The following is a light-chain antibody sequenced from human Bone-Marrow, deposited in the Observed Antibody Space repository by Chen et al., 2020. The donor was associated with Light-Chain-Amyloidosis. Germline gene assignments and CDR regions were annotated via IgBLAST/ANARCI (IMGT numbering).Light chain of an antibody. CDR2: SNS. CDR1: SANIGTGYD. J-gene: IGLJ2*01. Sequence: QSVLTQPPSVSGAPGQRVTISCAGSSANIGTGYDVHWYQQPPGSAPKVVIYSNSNRPSGVPDRFSGSKSGTSASLVIPGLQAEDEADYYCQTYDTTLSAPVFGGGTRLTVL. CDR3: QTYDTTLSAPV. V-gene: IGLV1-40*01.